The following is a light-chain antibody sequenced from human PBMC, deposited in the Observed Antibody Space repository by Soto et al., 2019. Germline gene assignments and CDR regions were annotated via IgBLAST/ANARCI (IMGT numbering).Light chain of an antibody. CDR3: CSYVGATTYV. J-gene: IGLJ1*01. CDR1: SSTVGGFNV. Sequence: QSALTQPASVSGSPVQSITISCTVTSSTVGGFNVVSWYQQHPGKAPKVIIYEGIKRPSGISNRFSGSNSGSTASLTISGLQAEDEADYYCCSYVGATTYVFGTGTKVTVL. V-gene: IGLV2-23*01. CDR2: EGI.